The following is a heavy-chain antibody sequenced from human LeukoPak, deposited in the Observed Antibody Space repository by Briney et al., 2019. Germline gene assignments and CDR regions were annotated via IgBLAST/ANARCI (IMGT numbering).Heavy chain of an antibody. CDR3: ARGMTYYDILTGYPQPYYFDY. Sequence: SETLSLTCTVSGGSISSGDYYWSWIRQPPGKGLEWIGYIYYSGSTYYNPSLKSRVTISVDTSKNQFSLKLSSVTAADTAVYYCARGMTYYDILTGYPQPYYFDYWGQGTLVTVSS. J-gene: IGHJ4*02. D-gene: IGHD3-9*01. V-gene: IGHV4-30-4*08. CDR1: GGSISSGDYY. CDR2: IYYSGST.